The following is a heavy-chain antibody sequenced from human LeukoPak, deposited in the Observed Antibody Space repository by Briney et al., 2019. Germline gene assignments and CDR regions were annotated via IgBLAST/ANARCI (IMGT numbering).Heavy chain of an antibody. V-gene: IGHV3-23*01. Sequence: GGSLRLSCAACGFTFSSYAMSWVRQAPGKGMEWVSAISGSGGSTYYADSVKGRFTISRDNSKNTLYLQMNSLRAEDTAVYYCAKLAKHIAAAGTSWYFDYWGQGTLVTVSS. CDR2: ISGSGGST. CDR3: AKLAKHIAAAGTSWYFDY. CDR1: GFTFSSYA. D-gene: IGHD6-13*01. J-gene: IGHJ4*02.